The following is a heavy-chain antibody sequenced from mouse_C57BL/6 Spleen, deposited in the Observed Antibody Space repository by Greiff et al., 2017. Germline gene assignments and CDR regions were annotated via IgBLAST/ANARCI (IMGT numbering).Heavy chain of an antibody. CDR3: AGNYYGSRGWFAY. D-gene: IGHD1-1*01. CDR2: IDPSDSYT. V-gene: IGHV1-50*01. CDR1: GYTFTSYW. J-gene: IGHJ3*01. Sequence: QVQLKQPGAELVKPGASVKLSCKASGYTFTSYWMQWVKQRPGQGLEWIGEIDPSDSYTNYNQKFKGKATLTVDTSSSTAYMQLSSLTSEDSAVYYCAGNYYGSRGWFAYWGQGTLVTVSA.